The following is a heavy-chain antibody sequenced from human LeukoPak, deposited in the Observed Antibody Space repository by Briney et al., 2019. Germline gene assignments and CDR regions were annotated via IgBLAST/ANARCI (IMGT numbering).Heavy chain of an antibody. CDR2: ISSSSSYI. CDR1: GFTFSSYS. J-gene: IGHJ4*02. V-gene: IGHV3-21*01. D-gene: IGHD2-21*02. Sequence: TGGSLRLSCAASGFTFSSYSMNWVRQAPGKGLEWVSSISSSSSYIYYADSVKGRFTISRDNAKNSLYLQMNSLRAEDTAVYYCARDPEHIVVVTAPYYFDYWGQGTLVTVSS. CDR3: ARDPEHIVVVTAPYYFDY.